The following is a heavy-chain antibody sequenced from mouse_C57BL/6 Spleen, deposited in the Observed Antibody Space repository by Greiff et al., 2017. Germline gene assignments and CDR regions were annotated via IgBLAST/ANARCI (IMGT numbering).Heavy chain of an antibody. CDR2: ISYDGSN. D-gene: IGHD2-5*01. CDR3: ARAEDSNAWFAY. CDR1: GYSITSGYY. J-gene: IGHJ3*01. V-gene: IGHV3-6*01. Sequence: DVQLQESGPGLVKPSQSLSLTCSVTGYSITSGYYWNWIRQFPGNKLEWMGYISYDGSNNYNPSLKNRISITRDTSKNQFFLKLNSVTTEDTATYYCARAEDSNAWFAYWGQGTLVTVSA.